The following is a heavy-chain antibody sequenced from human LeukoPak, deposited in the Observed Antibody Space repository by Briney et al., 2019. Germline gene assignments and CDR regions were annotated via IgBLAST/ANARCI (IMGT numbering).Heavy chain of an antibody. V-gene: IGHV3-33*08. Sequence: GGSLRLSCAASGFTFSSYGMHWVRQAPGNGLEWVAVIWYDGSNKYYADSVKGRFTISRDNSKNTLYLQMNSLRAEDTAVYYCARHGPLFSNWGQGTLVTVSS. CDR2: IWYDGSNK. D-gene: IGHD3-9*01. CDR3: ARHGPLFSN. J-gene: IGHJ4*02. CDR1: GFTFSSYG.